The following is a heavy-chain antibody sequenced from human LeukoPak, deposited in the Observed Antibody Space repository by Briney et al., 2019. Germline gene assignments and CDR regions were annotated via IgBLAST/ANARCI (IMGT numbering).Heavy chain of an antibody. Sequence: GGSLRLSCAASGFTFSSYAMSWVRQAPGKGLEWVSAISGSGGSIYYADSVKGRFTISRDNSKNTLYLQMNSLRAEDTAVYYCAKDVVSGDYSYFDYWGQGTLVTVSS. CDR3: AKDVVSGDYSYFDY. D-gene: IGHD4-17*01. CDR1: GFTFSSYA. V-gene: IGHV3-23*01. J-gene: IGHJ4*02. CDR2: ISGSGGSI.